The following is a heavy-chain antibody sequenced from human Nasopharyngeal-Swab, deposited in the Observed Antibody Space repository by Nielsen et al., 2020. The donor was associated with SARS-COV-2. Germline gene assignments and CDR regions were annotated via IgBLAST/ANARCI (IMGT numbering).Heavy chain of an antibody. D-gene: IGHD3-22*01. CDR3: AKGWFDYDNSGYPRKWFDP. CDR2: IIPLFGTA. V-gene: IGHV1-69*13. CDR1: GGSFSSYG. J-gene: IGHJ5*02. Sequence: SVKVSCKASGGSFSSYGIGWVRQAAGQGLEWMGGIIPLFGTANYAQKFQGRVTITADESANTAYMELRSLRSEDTAVYYCAKGWFDYDNSGYPRKWFDPWGQGTLVTVSS.